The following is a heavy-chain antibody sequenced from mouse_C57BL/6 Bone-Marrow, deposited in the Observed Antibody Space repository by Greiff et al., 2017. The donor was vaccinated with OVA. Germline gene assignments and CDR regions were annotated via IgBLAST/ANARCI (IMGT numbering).Heavy chain of an antibody. CDR2: ISSGGSYT. Sequence: EVQLVESGGDLVKPGGSLKLSCAASGFTFSSYGMSWVRQTPDKRLEWVATISSGGSYTYYPDSVKGRFTISRDNAKNTLYLQMSSLKSEDTAMYYCARHEVITGAYWGQGTLVTVSA. V-gene: IGHV5-6*01. J-gene: IGHJ3*01. CDR1: GFTFSSYG. CDR3: ARHEVITGAY. D-gene: IGHD1-1*01.